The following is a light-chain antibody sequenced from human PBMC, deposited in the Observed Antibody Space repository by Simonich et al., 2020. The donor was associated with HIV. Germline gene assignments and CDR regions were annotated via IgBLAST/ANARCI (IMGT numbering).Light chain of an antibody. CDR2: DAS. CDR1: QSVSSY. Sequence: EIVMTQSPATLSVSPGDTATLSCRASQSVSSYLAWYQQKPGQAPRLLIYDASNRATCIPARFSGSGSGTDFTLTISSLEPEDFAVYYCQQRSNWSMYTFGQGTKLEIK. CDR3: QQRSNWSMYT. J-gene: IGKJ2*01. V-gene: IGKV3-11*01.